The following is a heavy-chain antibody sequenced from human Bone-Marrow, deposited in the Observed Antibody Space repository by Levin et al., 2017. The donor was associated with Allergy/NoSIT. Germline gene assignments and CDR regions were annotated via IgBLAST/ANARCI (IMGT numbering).Heavy chain of an antibody. CDR1: GDSIDSATYY. D-gene: IGHD6-25*01. CDR2: IYYTGST. V-gene: IGHV4-39*01. Sequence: SETLSLTCTVSGDSIDSATYYWGWIRQPPGKGLEWIGTIYYTGSTTYNPSLKSRVTISVDTSKTQFSLNLNSVTAADTAVYYCVASGQKRAYYYYSGMDVWGQGTTVTVSS. CDR3: VASGQKRAYYYYSGMDV. J-gene: IGHJ6*02.